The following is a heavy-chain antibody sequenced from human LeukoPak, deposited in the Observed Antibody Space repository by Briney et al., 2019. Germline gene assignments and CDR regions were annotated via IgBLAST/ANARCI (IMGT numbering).Heavy chain of an antibody. J-gene: IGHJ4*02. CDR3: AKDSQWVGIAVAGYDY. D-gene: IGHD6-19*01. CDR2: ISYDGSNK. V-gene: IGHV3-30*18. CDR1: GFTFSSYG. Sequence: GGSLRLSCAASGFTFSSYGMHWVRQAPGKGLEWVAVISYDGSNKYYADSVKGRFTISRDNSKNTLYLQMNSLRAEDTAVYYCAKDSQWVGIAVAGYDYWGQGTLVTVSS.